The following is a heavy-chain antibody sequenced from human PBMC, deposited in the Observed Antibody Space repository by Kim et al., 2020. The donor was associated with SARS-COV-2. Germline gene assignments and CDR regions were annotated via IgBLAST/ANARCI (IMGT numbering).Heavy chain of an antibody. CDR3: ARRGXRYGXGSYYYGY. CDR1: GGSFSGYY. D-gene: IGHD3-10*01. CDR2: INHSGST. J-gene: IGHJ4*02. V-gene: IGHV4-34*01. Sequence: SETLSLTCAVYGGSFSGYYWSWIRQPPGKGLEWIGEINHSGSTNYNPSLKSRVTXSVXTSKNQFSLXLSSVTAADTAVYYXARRGXRYGXGSYYYGYWGQGTLXTVSS.